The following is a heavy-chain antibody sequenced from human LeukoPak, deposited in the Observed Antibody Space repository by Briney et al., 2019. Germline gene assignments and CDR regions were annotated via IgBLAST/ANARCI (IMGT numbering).Heavy chain of an antibody. V-gene: IGHV1-2*06. CDR1: GYTFTGYY. CDR2: INPNSGGT. CDR3: AREAPIAARPFDY. J-gene: IGHJ4*02. D-gene: IGHD6-6*01. Sequence: ASVKVSCTASGYTFTGYYMHWVRQAPGQGLEWMGRINPNSGGTNYAQKFQGRVTMTRDTSISTAYMELSRLRSDDTAVYYCAREAPIAARPFDYWGQGTLVTVSS.